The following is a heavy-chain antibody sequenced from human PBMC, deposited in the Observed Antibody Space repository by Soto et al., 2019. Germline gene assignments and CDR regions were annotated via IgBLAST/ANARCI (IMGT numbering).Heavy chain of an antibody. CDR1: GYIFINYG. Sequence: ASVNVSCKASGYIFINYGITWVRQAPGQGFEWMGWISGYNGNTKYADKLQGRVTMTTDTSTTTAYMELRSLRSDDTAVYYCARDEVPAANWLDRWGQGTLVTVPQ. CDR3: ARDEVPAANWLDR. J-gene: IGHJ5*02. D-gene: IGHD2-2*01. CDR2: ISGYNGNT. V-gene: IGHV1-18*01.